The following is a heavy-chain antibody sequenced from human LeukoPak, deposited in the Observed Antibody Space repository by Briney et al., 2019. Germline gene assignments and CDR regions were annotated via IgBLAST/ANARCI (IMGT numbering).Heavy chain of an antibody. Sequence: SETLSLTCTVSGGSVSSGSYYWNWIRQPPGKGLEWIGYIYYSGSTNYNPSLKSRVTISVDTSKNQFSLKLTSVTAADTAVYYCARGDPAAGQNAAGSDYWGQGTLVTVSS. V-gene: IGHV4-61*01. CDR1: GGSVSSGSYY. J-gene: IGHJ4*02. CDR2: IYYSGST. CDR3: ARGDPAAGQNAAGSDY. D-gene: IGHD6-13*01.